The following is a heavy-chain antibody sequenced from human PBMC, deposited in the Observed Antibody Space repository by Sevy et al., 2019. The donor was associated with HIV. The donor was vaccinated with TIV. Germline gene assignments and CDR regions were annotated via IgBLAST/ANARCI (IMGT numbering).Heavy chain of an antibody. CDR3: ARDQNYYGSGIYYYGMDV. CDR2: ISYDGSNK. J-gene: IGHJ6*02. CDR1: GFTFSSYA. Sequence: GGSLRLSCAASGFTFSSYAMHWVRQAPGKGLEWVAVISYDGSNKYYADSVKGRFTISRENSKNTLDLQMNSLRAEDTAVYYCARDQNYYGSGIYYYGMDVWGQGTTVTVSS. D-gene: IGHD3-10*01. V-gene: IGHV3-30*04.